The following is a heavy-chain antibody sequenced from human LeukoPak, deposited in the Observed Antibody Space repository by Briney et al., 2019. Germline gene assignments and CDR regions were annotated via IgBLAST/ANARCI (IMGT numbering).Heavy chain of an antibody. CDR1: GFTFNNFA. D-gene: IGHD3-3*01. CDR2: TSGSGGST. J-gene: IGHJ4*02. Sequence: GGSLRLSCAASGFTFNNFAMSWVRQAPGKGLEWVSATSGSGGSTYYADSVKGRFTISRDNSKNTLYLQMSSLRADDTALYYCAKRGSYDFWSGYYYDYWGRGTPVTVSS. CDR3: AKRGSYDFWSGYYYDY. V-gene: IGHV3-23*01.